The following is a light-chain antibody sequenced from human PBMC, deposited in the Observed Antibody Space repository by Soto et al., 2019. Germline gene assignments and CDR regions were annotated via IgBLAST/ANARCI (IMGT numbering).Light chain of an antibody. Sequence: EIVMTQSPATLSVSPGEGATLSCRASQSVSSKLAWYQQKPGQAPRLLIYGASTRATGIPARFSGSGSGTEFTLTISSLQPDDFATYYCQQYNSYPLTFGGGTKVDIK. CDR1: QSVSSK. V-gene: IGKV3-15*01. J-gene: IGKJ4*01. CDR3: QQYNSYPLT. CDR2: GAS.